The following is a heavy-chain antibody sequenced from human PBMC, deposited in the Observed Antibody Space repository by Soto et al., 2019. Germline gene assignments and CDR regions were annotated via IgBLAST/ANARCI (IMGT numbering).Heavy chain of an antibody. CDR2: IYYSGST. CDR1: GGSISSSSYY. CDR3: ASHLDYGNRYNWFDP. D-gene: IGHD4-17*01. V-gene: IGHV4-39*01. J-gene: IGHJ5*02. Sequence: PSETLSLTCTVSGGSISSSSYYWGWIRQPPGKGLEWIGSIYYSGSTYYNPSLKSRVTISVDTSKNQFSLKLSSVTAADTAVYYCASHLDYGNRYNWFDPWGQGTLVTVSS.